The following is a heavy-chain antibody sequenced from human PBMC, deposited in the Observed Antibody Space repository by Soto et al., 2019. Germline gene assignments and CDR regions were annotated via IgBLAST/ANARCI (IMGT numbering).Heavy chain of an antibody. CDR1: GYTFTSYA. CDR3: ARDPGEYSGYDLGYYFDF. D-gene: IGHD5-12*01. Sequence: QVQLVQSGAEVKKPGASVKVSCKASGYTFTSYAMRWVRQAPGQRLEWMGWINAGNGNTKYSQKFQGRVTITRDTSASTAYMELSSLRSEDTAVYYCARDPGEYSGYDLGYYFDFWGQGTLVTVSS. CDR2: INAGNGNT. J-gene: IGHJ4*02. V-gene: IGHV1-3*01.